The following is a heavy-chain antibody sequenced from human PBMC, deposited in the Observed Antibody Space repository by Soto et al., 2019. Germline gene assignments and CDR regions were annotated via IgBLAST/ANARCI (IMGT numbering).Heavy chain of an antibody. Sequence: QIALKESGPTLVQPTQTLTLTCTFSGLSLSTSGVGVGWFRQPPGKAPEWLALVYWDDDKRYSPSPKSRLTITKDTSKNQVVLTMTNLDPVDTATYYCAHLRYSASWSCFDYWGQGTLVTVS. CDR3: AHLRYSASWSCFDY. D-gene: IGHD6-13*01. CDR1: GLSLSTSGVG. J-gene: IGHJ4*02. CDR2: VYWDDDK. V-gene: IGHV2-5*02.